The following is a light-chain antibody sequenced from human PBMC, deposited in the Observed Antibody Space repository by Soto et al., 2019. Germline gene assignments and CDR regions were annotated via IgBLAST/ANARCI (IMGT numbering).Light chain of an antibody. J-gene: IGKJ2*01. CDR1: QSISSY. Sequence: DIQMTQSPSSLSASVGDRVTITCRTSQSISSYLNWYQQKPGKAHKLLIYAAPSLQSGVPSRFSGSESGTDFTLTINSLQPEDVATDYCQQSYTTSRTFVQATKLASK. CDR3: QQSYTTSRT. CDR2: AAP. V-gene: IGKV1-39*01.